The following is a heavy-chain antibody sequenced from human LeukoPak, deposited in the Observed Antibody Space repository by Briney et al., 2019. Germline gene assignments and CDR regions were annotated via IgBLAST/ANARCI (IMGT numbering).Heavy chain of an antibody. CDR2: ISAYNGDT. D-gene: IGHD6-13*01. V-gene: IGHV1-18*01. Sequence: ASVKVSCKASGYSFSDFGINWVRQAPGQGLEWMGWISAYNGDTNYAQKLQGRVTMTTDTSTSTAYMELRSLRSDDTAVYYCARGAGTNWFDPWGQGTLVTVSS. CDR3: ARGAGTNWFDP. J-gene: IGHJ5*02. CDR1: GYSFSDFG.